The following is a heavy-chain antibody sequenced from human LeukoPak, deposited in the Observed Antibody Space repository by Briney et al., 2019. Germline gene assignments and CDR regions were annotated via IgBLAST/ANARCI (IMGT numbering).Heavy chain of an antibody. CDR1: GGSISSGGYS. V-gene: IGHV4-30-2*01. CDR2: IYHSGST. D-gene: IGHD3-16*02. CDR3: ARGLGYYDYVWGSYRPPSGWFDP. Sequence: SETLSLTCAVSGGSISSGGYSWSWTRQPPGKGLEWIGYIYHSGSTYYNPSLKSRVTISVDRSKNQFSLKLSSVTAADTAVYYCARGLGYYDYVWGSYRPPSGWFDPWGQGTLVTVSS. J-gene: IGHJ5*02.